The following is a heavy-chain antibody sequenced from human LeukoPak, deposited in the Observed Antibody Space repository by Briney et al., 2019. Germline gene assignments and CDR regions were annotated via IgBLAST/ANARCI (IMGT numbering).Heavy chain of an antibody. J-gene: IGHJ4*02. CDR2: IYYSGST. CDR1: GGSISSNNYY. V-gene: IGHV4-39*01. D-gene: IGHD3-22*01. Sequence: SETLSLTCTVSGGSISSNNYYWGWIRQPPGQGLEWIGTIYYSGSTYYNPSLKSRVTISVDTSKNQFSLKLSSVTAADTAVYYCARVAYYDSSAYYYGFDYWGQGTLVTVSS. CDR3: ARVAYYDSSAYYYGFDY.